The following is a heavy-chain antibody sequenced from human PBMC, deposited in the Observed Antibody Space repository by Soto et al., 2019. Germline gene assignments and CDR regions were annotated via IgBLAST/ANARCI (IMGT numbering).Heavy chain of an antibody. J-gene: IGHJ5*02. CDR1: GGSISSYY. V-gene: IGHV4-59*08. CDR2: IYYSGST. Sequence: SEILSLTCTVSGGSISSYYWSWIRQPPGKGLEWIGYIYYSGSTNYNPSLKSRVTISVDTSKNQFSLKLSSVTAADTAVYYCARLHTGYSSSWYWFDPWGQGTLVTVSS. CDR3: ARLHTGYSSSWYWFDP. D-gene: IGHD6-13*01.